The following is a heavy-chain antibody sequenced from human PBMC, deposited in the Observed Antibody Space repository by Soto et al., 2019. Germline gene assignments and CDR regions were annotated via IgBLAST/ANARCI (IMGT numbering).Heavy chain of an antibody. CDR2: ISGSGGST. D-gene: IGHD5-18*01. V-gene: IGHV3-23*01. J-gene: IGHJ4*02. Sequence: GGSLRLSCAASGFTFSSYAMSWVRQAPGKGLEWVSAISGSGGSTYYADSVKGRFTISRDNSKNTLYLQMNSLRAEDTAVYYCAKDSAMCGYSYPCFDYWGQGTLVTVSS. CDR3: AKDSAMCGYSYPCFDY. CDR1: GFTFSSYA.